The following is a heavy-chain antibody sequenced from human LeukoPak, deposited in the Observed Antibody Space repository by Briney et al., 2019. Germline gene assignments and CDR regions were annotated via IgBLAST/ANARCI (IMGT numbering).Heavy chain of an antibody. Sequence: GASVKVSCKASGYTFTSYAMNWVRQAPGQGLEWMGWINTNTGNPTYAQGFTGRFVFSLDTSVSTAYLQISSLKAEDTAVYYCTRDARTYDFWSGYVNLGYYYYYYYMDVWGKGTTVTVSS. J-gene: IGHJ6*03. CDR1: GYTFTSYA. D-gene: IGHD3-3*01. CDR2: INTNTGNP. V-gene: IGHV7-4-1*02. CDR3: TRDARTYDFWSGYVNLGYYYYYYYMDV.